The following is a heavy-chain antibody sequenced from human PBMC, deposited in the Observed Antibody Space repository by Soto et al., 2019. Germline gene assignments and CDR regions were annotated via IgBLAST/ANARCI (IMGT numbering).Heavy chain of an antibody. D-gene: IGHD1-26*01. Sequence: SETLSLTCSVTGDSISSYYWSWIRQPPGKGLEWIGYIYYTGTTNYNASLKSRVTISVDTYKNQFSLKLSSVTAADTAVYYCARVYSGSYSDSWGQGTLVTVSS. J-gene: IGHJ4*02. CDR1: GDSISSYY. CDR3: ARVYSGSYSDS. CDR2: IYYTGTT. V-gene: IGHV4-59*12.